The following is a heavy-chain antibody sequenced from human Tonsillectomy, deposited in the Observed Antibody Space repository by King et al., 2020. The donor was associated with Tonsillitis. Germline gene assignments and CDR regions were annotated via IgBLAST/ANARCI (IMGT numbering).Heavy chain of an antibody. V-gene: IGHV3-48*01. CDR3: ARISAAGFDP. D-gene: IGHD6-13*01. Sequence: VQLVESGGGLVQPGGSLRLSCAASGFTFSSYSMNWVRQAPGKGLEWVSYISSSSSRIYYADCVKGRFTISRDNAKNSLYLQMKSLRAEDTAVYYCARISAAGFDPWGQGTLVTVSS. J-gene: IGHJ5*02. CDR1: GFTFSSYS. CDR2: ISSSSSRI.